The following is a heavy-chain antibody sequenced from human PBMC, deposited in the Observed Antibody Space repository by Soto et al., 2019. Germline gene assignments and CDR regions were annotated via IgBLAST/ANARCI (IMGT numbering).Heavy chain of an antibody. CDR1: GGSFSGYY. CDR2: INHSGST. Sequence: SETLSLTCAVYGGSFSGYYWSWIRQPPGKGLEWIGEINHSGSTNYNPSLKSRVTISVDTSKNQFSLKLSSVTAADTAVYYCARGGGPRITIFGVVLASVYTWFGPWGQGTLVTVSS. CDR3: ARGGGPRITIFGVVLASVYTWFGP. J-gene: IGHJ5*02. V-gene: IGHV4-34*01. D-gene: IGHD3-3*01.